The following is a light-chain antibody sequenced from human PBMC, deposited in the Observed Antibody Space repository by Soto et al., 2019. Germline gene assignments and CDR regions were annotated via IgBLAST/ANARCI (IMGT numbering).Light chain of an antibody. Sequence: QSVLTQPPSVSGSPGQRVTISFTGSNSDIGAGYDVHWYQQLPGTAPKLVIYANNNRPAGVPDRFSASKSGTSASLAITGLQAEDEADYYCQSYDSSLRGVFGTGTKLTVL. CDR2: ANN. V-gene: IGLV1-40*01. J-gene: IGLJ1*01. CDR1: NSDIGAGYD. CDR3: QSYDSSLRGV.